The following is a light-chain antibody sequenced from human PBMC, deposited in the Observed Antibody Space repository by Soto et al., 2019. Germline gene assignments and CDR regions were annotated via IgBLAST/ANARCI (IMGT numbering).Light chain of an antibody. Sequence: QSVLTQPPSVSGAPGQRVTISCTGSSSNIGAGYDVHWYQQRPGTAPKLLIFGNINRPSGVPDRFSGSKSVTSASLAITGLLAEDEGDYYCQSYYSTLSARYVFGTGTKLTVL. CDR1: SSNIGAGYD. CDR3: QSYYSTLSARYV. V-gene: IGLV1-40*01. CDR2: GNI. J-gene: IGLJ1*01.